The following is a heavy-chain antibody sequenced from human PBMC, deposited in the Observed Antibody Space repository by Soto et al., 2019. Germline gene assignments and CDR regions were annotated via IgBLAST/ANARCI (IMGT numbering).Heavy chain of an antibody. D-gene: IGHD4-17*01. Sequence: QVQLQQWGAGLLKPSETLSLTCAVYGGSFSGYYWSWIRQPPGKGLEWIGEINHSGSTNYNPSLKSRVTISVDTSKNQFSLKLSSVTAADTAVYYCARGKTRYGDQPWGQGTLVTVSS. CDR2: INHSGST. CDR1: GGSFSGYY. J-gene: IGHJ5*02. CDR3: ARGKTRYGDQP. V-gene: IGHV4-34*01.